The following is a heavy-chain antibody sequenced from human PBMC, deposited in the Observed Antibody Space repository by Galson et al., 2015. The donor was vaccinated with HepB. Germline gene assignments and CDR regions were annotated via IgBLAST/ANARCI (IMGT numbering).Heavy chain of an antibody. V-gene: IGHV3-21*01. CDR1: GFTFSNAW. D-gene: IGHD2-15*01. CDR2: ISSSSSYI. J-gene: IGHJ4*02. Sequence: SLRLSCAASGFTFSNAWMNWVRQAPGKGLEWVSSISSSSSYIYYADSVKGRFTISRDNAKNSLYLQMNSLRAEDTAVYYCARVGPCSGGSCYVPSFDYWGQGTLVTVSS. CDR3: ARVGPCSGGSCYVPSFDY.